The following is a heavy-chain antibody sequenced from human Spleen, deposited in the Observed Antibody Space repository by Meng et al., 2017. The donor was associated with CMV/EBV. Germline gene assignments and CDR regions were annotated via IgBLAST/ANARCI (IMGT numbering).Heavy chain of an antibody. CDR3: ARVRGYSSSGFVY. Sequence: ASVKVSCKASGGTFSSSSLMWVRQAPGQGLEWMGWINPNSGGTNYAQKFQGRVTMTRDTSISTAYMELSRLRSDDTAVYYCARVRGYSSSGFVYWGQGTLVTVSS. CDR1: GGTFSSSS. J-gene: IGHJ4*02. D-gene: IGHD6-19*01. V-gene: IGHV1-2*02. CDR2: INPNSGGT.